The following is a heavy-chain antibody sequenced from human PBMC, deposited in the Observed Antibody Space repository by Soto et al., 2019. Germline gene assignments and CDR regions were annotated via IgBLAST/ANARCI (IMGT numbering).Heavy chain of an antibody. J-gene: IGHJ4*02. D-gene: IGHD1-26*01. V-gene: IGHV3-23*01. CDR3: AKSPPLSFYSGSYSSFDY. CDR2: ISGSGGST. CDR1: GFTFSSYA. Sequence: GSLRLSCAASGFTFSSYAMSWVRQAPGKGLEWVSAISGSGGSTYYADSVKGRFTISRDNSKNTLYLQMNSLRAEDTAVYYCAKSPPLSFYSGSYSSFDYWGQGTLVTVSS.